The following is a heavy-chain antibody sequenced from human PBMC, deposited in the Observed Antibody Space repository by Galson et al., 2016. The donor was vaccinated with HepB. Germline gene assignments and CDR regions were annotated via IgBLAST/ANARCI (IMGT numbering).Heavy chain of an antibody. D-gene: IGHD4-17*01. CDR3: ARAYGDYAYTDH. Sequence: SLRLSCAASGYTFSRYAMTWVRQAPGKGLEWVASISASHRFIHYVDSVKGRFAISRDSAKNSLYLQMNSLRAEDTAVYYCARAYGDYAYTDHWGQGTQVIVSS. CDR2: ISASHRFI. CDR1: GYTFSRYA. V-gene: IGHV3-21*01. J-gene: IGHJ4*02.